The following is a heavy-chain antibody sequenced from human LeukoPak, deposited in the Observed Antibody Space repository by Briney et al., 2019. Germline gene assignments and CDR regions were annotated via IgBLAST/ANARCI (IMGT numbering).Heavy chain of an antibody. Sequence: PGASLRLSCAAAGFTFSSYAMSWVRQAPGKGLEWVSRIIATGGSTYYADSVKGRFAISRVNSKNTLYLQLNSLRVEDTAVYYCAKGKTSGWDQDAFDIWGQGTMVTVSS. J-gene: IGHJ3*02. CDR3: AKGKTSGWDQDAFDI. CDR1: GFTFSSYA. D-gene: IGHD6-19*01. CDR2: IIATGGST. V-gene: IGHV3-23*01.